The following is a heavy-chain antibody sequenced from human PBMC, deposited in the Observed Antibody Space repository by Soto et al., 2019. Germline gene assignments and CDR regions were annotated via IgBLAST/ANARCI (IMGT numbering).Heavy chain of an antibody. CDR1: GFTFSSFG. CDR3: ARDPRNKDLWVKQYYGMDV. V-gene: IGHV3-33*01. Sequence: QVQLVESGGGVVQPGRSLRLSCAASGFTFSSFGIHWVRQAPGKGLEWVAVIWYDGSNKYYADSVKGRFTISRDNSNNTLYLQMNSLRVEDTAVYYCARDPRNKDLWVKQYYGMDVWGQGTTVTVSS. D-gene: IGHD6-13*01. CDR2: IWYDGSNK. J-gene: IGHJ6*02.